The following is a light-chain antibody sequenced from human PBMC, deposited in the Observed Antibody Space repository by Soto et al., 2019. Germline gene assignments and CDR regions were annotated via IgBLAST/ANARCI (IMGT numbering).Light chain of an antibody. CDR1: QSVDTC. V-gene: IGKV1-5*03. J-gene: IGKJ1*01. CDR3: QQVYRYPWT. CDR2: KAS. Sequence: DIHMTQSPSALSASVGDTVTITCRASQSVDTCLAWYQQKPGKAPHLLIYKASRLETGVPSRFSGSGSVTDYTLTITGLQPDDFATYYCQQVYRYPWTFGQGTKVEI.